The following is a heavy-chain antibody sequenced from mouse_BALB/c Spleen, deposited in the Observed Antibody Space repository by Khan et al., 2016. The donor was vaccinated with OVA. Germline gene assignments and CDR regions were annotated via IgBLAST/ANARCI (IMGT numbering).Heavy chain of an antibody. CDR1: GYTFTDYA. J-gene: IGHJ3*01. CDR3: GRGSGNSRFAY. V-gene: IGHV1S137*01. CDR2: ISTYYGDA. D-gene: IGHD1-3*01. Sequence: QVQLQQSGAELVRPGVSVKISCKGSGYTFTDYAMHWVKQSHAKSLEWIGVISTYYGDASYNQKFKGKATMPVDKSSSTAYMELARLTSEDSAIYYCGRGSGNSRFAYWGQGTLVTVSA.